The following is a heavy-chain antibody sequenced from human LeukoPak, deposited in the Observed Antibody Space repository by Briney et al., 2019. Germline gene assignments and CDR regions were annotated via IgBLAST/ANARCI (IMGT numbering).Heavy chain of an antibody. D-gene: IGHD3-9*01. CDR3: ARITRAFYDILTGYLFDY. V-gene: IGHV3-48*03. CDR1: GFTFSSYE. Sequence: GGSLRLSCAASGFTFSSYEMNWVRQAPGKGLEWVSYISSSGSTIYYADSVKGRFTISRGNARDSLYLQMNSLRAEDTAVYYCARITRAFYDILTGYLFDYWGQGTLVTVSS. CDR2: ISSSGSTI. J-gene: IGHJ4*02.